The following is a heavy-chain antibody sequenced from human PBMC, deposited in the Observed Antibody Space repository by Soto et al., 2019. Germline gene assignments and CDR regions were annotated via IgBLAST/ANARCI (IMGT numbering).Heavy chain of an antibody. CDR2: ISYDGSDK. V-gene: IGHV3-30-3*01. CDR3: ARYIVVVTATYAFDI. J-gene: IGHJ3*02. D-gene: IGHD2-21*02. CDR1: GFTFSSYA. Sequence: LRLSCAASGFTFSSYAMHWVRQAPGKGLEWVAVISYDGSDKYYADSVKGRFTISRDNSKNTLYLQMNSLRAEDTAVYYCARYIVVVTATYAFDIWGQGTMVTVSS.